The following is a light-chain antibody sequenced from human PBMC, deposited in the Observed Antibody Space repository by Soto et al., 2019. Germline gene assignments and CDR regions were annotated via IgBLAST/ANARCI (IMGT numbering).Light chain of an antibody. Sequence: EILMTQSPDTLSVSPGERLTLSCRASRTVSNRLAWYQHQPGQAPRLLISGASTGATGIPPRFRGSGSGTEFTLTVDTLQSEDIAIYYCQQYYHWPVTFGGGTKVDIK. CDR3: QQYYHWPVT. CDR1: RTVSNR. CDR2: GAS. J-gene: IGKJ4*01. V-gene: IGKV3-15*01.